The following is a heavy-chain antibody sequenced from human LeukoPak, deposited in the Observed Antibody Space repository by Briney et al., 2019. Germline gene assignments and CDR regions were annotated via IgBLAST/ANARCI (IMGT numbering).Heavy chain of an antibody. Sequence: SETLSLTCAVSGYSTSSDYYWGWIRQPPGKGLEWIGNIYHSGSTYYNPSLKSRVIISVDTSKNQFSLKLSSVTAADTAVYYCARDSRVYCSSPSCSIDYWGQGTLVTVSS. CDR1: GYSTSSDYY. D-gene: IGHD2-2*01. CDR3: ARDSRVYCSSPSCSIDY. J-gene: IGHJ4*02. CDR2: IYHSGST. V-gene: IGHV4-38-2*02.